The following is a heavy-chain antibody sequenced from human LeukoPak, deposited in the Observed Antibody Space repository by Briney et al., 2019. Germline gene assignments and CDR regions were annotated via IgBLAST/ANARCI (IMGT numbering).Heavy chain of an antibody. J-gene: IGHJ4*02. CDR2: ISSSSSYI. D-gene: IGHD6-13*01. V-gene: IGHV3-21*01. CDR3: ARSIAAAGIDY. CDR1: GFTFSSYA. Sequence: GGSLRLSCAASGFTFSSYAMSWVRQAPGKGLEWVSSISSSSSYIYYADSVKGRFTISRDNAKNSLYLQMNSLRAEDTAVYYCARSIAAAGIDYWGQGTLVTVSS.